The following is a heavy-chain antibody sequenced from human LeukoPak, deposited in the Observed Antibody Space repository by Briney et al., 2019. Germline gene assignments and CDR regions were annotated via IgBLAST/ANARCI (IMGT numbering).Heavy chain of an antibody. CDR2: IYPGDSET. V-gene: IGHV5-51*01. CDR1: GYSFTTYW. J-gene: IGHJ4*02. CDR3: ARHYGSGSPLDH. Sequence: GESLKISCRGSGYSFTTYWIAWVRQMPGRGLEWVGIIYPGDSETIYSPSFQGQVTISADKSINTAYLQWSSLKTSDTAMYYCARHYGSGSPLDHWGQGTLVTVSS. D-gene: IGHD3-10*01.